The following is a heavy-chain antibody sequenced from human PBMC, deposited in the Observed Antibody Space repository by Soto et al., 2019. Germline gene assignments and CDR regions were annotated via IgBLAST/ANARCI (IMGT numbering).Heavy chain of an antibody. CDR3: AKDQDNTDYYWIFDL. CDR2: MSERSGPP. Sequence: PGGSLRLFCAAPGFNFRKFAMSWVRQAPGKGPEWVSGMSERSGPPLYADSVKGRFTISRDNSKSTLYLEMNNLRPEDTAVYYCAKDQDNTDYYWIFDLWGRGTPVTVSS. J-gene: IGHJ2*01. V-gene: IGHV3-23*01. D-gene: IGHD4-17*01. CDR1: GFNFRKFA.